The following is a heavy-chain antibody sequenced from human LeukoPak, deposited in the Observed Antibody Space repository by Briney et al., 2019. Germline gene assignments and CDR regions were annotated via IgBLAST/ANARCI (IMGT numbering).Heavy chain of an antibody. J-gene: IGHJ4*02. CDR1: GFTFSDYS. Sequence: GGSLRLSCAASGFTFSDYSMNWVRQAPGKGLEGGSYISSWSSTIFYADSVKGRFTISKDNAKNSLYLQMNSLRVEDTAVYYCARDKRGIVATSDRNDYWGQGTLVTVSS. D-gene: IGHD5-12*01. CDR2: ISSWSSTI. V-gene: IGHV3-48*01. CDR3: ARDKRGIVATSDRNDY.